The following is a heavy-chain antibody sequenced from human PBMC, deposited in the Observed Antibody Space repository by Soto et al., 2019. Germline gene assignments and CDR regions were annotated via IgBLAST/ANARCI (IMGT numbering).Heavy chain of an antibody. CDR3: ARERDSSGYILGY. V-gene: IGHV3-53*01. CDR1: GFSVSSKY. CDR2: IYSGGST. J-gene: IGHJ4*02. D-gene: IGHD3-22*01. Sequence: GGSLRLSCVVSGFSVSSKYMTWVRQAPGKGLEWVSVIYSGGSTYYADSVKGRFTISRDNSKNTLYLQMNSLRAEDTAVYYCARERDSSGYILGYWDQGTLVTVSS.